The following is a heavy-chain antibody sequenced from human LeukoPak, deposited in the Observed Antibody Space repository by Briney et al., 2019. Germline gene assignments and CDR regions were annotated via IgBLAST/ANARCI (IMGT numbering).Heavy chain of an antibody. CDR1: GFTVSSNT. CDR2: IYSGGST. Sequence: GGSLRLSCAASGFTVSSNTMSWVRQAPGRGLDWVSVIYSGGSTYYADSVKGRFTISIDNSKNTPYLQMNSLRAEDTAVYYCAREGSSSTYFQHWGQGTLVTVSS. V-gene: IGHV3-66*01. D-gene: IGHD6-13*01. J-gene: IGHJ1*01. CDR3: AREGSSSTYFQH.